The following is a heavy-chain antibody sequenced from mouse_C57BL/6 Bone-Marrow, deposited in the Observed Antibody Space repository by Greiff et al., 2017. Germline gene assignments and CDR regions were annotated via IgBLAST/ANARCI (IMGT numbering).Heavy chain of an antibody. CDR2: IDPSDSYT. Sequence: QVQLQQPGAELVMPGASVKLSCKASGYTFTSYWMHWVKQRPGQGLEWIGEIDPSDSYTNYNQKFKGKSTLTVDKSSSPAYMQLSSLTSEDSAVYYCARDYYGSSFWFAYWGQGTLVTVSA. CDR3: ARDYYGSSFWFAY. D-gene: IGHD1-1*01. V-gene: IGHV1-69*01. J-gene: IGHJ3*01. CDR1: GYTFTSYW.